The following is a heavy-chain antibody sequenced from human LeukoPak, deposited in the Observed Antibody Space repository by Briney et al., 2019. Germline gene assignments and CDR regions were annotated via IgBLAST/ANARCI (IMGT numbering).Heavy chain of an antibody. J-gene: IGHJ4*02. CDR1: GFTFSSYS. CDR3: ARCSSTGCASSPLAGYLY. Sequence: GGSLRLSCAASGFTFSSYSMNWVRQAPGKGLEWVSSISSSSSYIYYADSVRGRFTISRDNAKSSLFLQMNSLRAEDTAVYYCARCSSTGCASSPLAGYLYWGQGTLVTVSS. D-gene: IGHD2-2*01. CDR2: ISSSSSYI. V-gene: IGHV3-21*01.